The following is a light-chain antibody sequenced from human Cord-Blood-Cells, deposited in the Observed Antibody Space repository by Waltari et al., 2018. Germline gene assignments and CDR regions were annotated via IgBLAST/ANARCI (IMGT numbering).Light chain of an antibody. J-gene: IGLJ2*01. Sequence: QSALTHPASVSGSPGQSLTISCTGTSSDVGGYNYVSWYQQHPGKAPKLMIYDVSKRPSGVSNRFSGSKSGNTASLTISGLQAEDEADYYCCSYASSSTVVFGGGTKLTVL. CDR1: SSDVGGYNY. V-gene: IGLV2-14*01. CDR3: CSYASSSTVV. CDR2: DVS.